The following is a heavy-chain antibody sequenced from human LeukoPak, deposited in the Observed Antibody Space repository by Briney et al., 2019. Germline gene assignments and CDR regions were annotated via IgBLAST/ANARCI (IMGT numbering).Heavy chain of an antibody. J-gene: IGHJ6*03. CDR3: ARGSYYYDSSGYYPMDV. CDR1: GYTFTGYY. V-gene: IGHV1-18*04. Sequence: GASVKVSCKASGYTFTGYYMHWVRQAPGQGLEWMGWISAYNGNTNYAQKLQGRVTMTTDTSTSTAYMELRSLRSDDTAVYYCARGSYYYDSSGYYPMDVWGKGTTVTISS. D-gene: IGHD3-22*01. CDR2: ISAYNGNT.